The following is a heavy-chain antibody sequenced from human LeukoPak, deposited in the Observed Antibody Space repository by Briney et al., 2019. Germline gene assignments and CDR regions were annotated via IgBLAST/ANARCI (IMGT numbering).Heavy chain of an antibody. D-gene: IGHD3-22*01. Sequence: GGSLRLSCSASGFTFSYYWMHWVRQAPGKGLEWVSYISSSSSTIYYADSVKGRFTISRDNAKNSLYLQMNSLRAEDTAVYYCARGAYYYEDWGQGTLVTVSS. CDR1: GFTFSYYW. CDR3: ARGAYYYED. V-gene: IGHV3-48*01. J-gene: IGHJ4*02. CDR2: ISSSSSTI.